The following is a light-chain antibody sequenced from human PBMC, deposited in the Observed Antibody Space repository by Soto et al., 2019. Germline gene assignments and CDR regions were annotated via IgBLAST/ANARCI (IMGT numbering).Light chain of an antibody. CDR3: TSYTASNNYV. V-gene: IGLV2-8*01. CDR1: SSDVGGYNS. Sequence: QSVLTQPPSASGSPGQSVTLSCTGTSSDVGGYNSVSWNQQHPSKAPKLMIYEVIKRPSGVPDRFSGSKSGNTASLTVSGLQAEDEADYYCTSYTASNNYVFGTGTKVTVL. J-gene: IGLJ1*01. CDR2: EVI.